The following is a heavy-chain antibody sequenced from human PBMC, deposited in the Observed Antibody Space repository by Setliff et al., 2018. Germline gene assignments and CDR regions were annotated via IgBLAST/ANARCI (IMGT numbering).Heavy chain of an antibody. CDR3: AKAANIATAWAYYYYGMDV. CDR1: GFTFSSYA. Sequence: LRLSCAASGFTFSSYAMSWVRQAPGKGLEWVSAISGSGGDTYYADSVKGRFTISRDNSKNTLYLQMNSLRAEDTVIYYCAKAANIATAWAYYYYGMDVWGQGTTVTVSS. CDR2: ISGSGGDT. D-gene: IGHD6-13*01. J-gene: IGHJ6*02. V-gene: IGHV3-23*01.